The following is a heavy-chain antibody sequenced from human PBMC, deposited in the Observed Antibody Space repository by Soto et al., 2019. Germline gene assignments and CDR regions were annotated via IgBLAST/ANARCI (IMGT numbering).Heavy chain of an antibody. D-gene: IGHD6-13*01. Sequence: GESLKISCEGSGYSFTSYWIGWVRQMPGKGLEWMGIIYPGDSDTRYSPSFQGQVTISADKSISTAYLQWSSLKASDTAMYFCARALPGFIASTASFDYWGQGTLVTISS. J-gene: IGHJ4*02. CDR3: ARALPGFIASTASFDY. CDR2: IYPGDSDT. V-gene: IGHV5-51*01. CDR1: GYSFTSYW.